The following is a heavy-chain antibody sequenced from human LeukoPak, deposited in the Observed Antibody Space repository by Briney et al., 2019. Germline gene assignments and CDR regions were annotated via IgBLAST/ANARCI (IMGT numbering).Heavy chain of an antibody. CDR2: MNPNSGNT. V-gene: IGHV1-8*01. J-gene: IGHJ4*02. CDR3: ARGVRTFKDTAMVYYFDY. D-gene: IGHD5-18*01. CDR1: GYTFTSYD. Sequence: EASVKVSCKASGYTFTSYDINWVRQATGQGLEWMGWMNPNSGNTGYAQKFQGRVTMTGNTSISTAYMELSSLRSEDTAVYYCARGVRTFKDTAMVYYFDYWGQGTLVTVSS.